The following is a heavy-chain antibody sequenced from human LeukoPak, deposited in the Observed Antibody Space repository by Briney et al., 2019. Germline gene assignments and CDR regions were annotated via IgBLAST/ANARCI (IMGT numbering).Heavy chain of an antibody. CDR1: GGSISSGSYY. J-gene: IGHJ4*02. CDR3: AKWFLPIAPAGTEVF. CDR2: IYTSGST. V-gene: IGHV4-61*02. D-gene: IGHD6-13*01. Sequence: PSETLSLTCTVSGGSISSGSYYWSWIRQPAGKGLEWIGRIYTSGSTNYNPSLKSRVTISVDTSKNQFSLKLSSVTAADTALYYCAKWFLPIAPAGTEVFWGQGTLVTVSS.